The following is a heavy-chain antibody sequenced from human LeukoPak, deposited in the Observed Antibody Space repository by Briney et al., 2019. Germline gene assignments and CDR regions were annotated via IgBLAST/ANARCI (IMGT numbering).Heavy chain of an antibody. CDR2: IYYSGRT. J-gene: IGHJ4*02. V-gene: IGHV4-39*02. Sequence: SETLSLTCTVSGGSISGSSYYWGWIRQPPGKGLEWIGSIYYSGRTYYNSSLKSRVTISVDTSKNQFSLKLSSVTAADTAVYYCARDHVKLGSGRSVDYWGQGTLVTVSS. D-gene: IGHD3-10*01. CDR3: ARDHVKLGSGRSVDY. CDR1: GGSISGSSYY.